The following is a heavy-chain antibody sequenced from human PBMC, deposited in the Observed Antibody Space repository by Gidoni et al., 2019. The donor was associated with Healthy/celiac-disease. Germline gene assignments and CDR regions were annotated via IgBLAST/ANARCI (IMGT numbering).Heavy chain of an antibody. CDR3: ANVPEIVSTLHYFDY. J-gene: IGHJ4*02. D-gene: IGHD5-12*01. CDR1: GFTFSHYA. CDR2: ISYAGTDK. V-gene: IGHV3-30-3*01. Sequence: QVQLVESGGGVVQPGGSLRLSCAASGFTFSHYAMHWVRQAPGKGLEWVAVISYAGTDKYYAGSVKGRFTISRDNSKNTLFLQMNSLRPDDTAVYYCANVPEIVSTLHYFDYWGQGTLVTVSS.